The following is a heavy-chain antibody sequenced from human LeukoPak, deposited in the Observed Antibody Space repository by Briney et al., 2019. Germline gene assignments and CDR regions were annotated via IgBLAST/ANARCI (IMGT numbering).Heavy chain of an antibody. D-gene: IGHD3-22*01. CDR3: ARLIPHYYDSSGPNWFDS. CDR1: GGTFSSYA. J-gene: IGHJ5*01. CDR2: IIPIFGTA. Sequence: ASVKVSCKASGGTFSSYAISWVRQAPGQGLEWMGGIIPIFGTANYAQKFQGRVTITADESTSTAYMELSSLRSEDTAVYYCARLIPHYYDSSGPNWFDSWGQGTLVVVSS. V-gene: IGHV1-69*13.